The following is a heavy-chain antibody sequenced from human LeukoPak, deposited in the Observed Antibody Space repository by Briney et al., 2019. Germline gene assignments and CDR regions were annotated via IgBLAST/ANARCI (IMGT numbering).Heavy chain of an antibody. CDR3: ARGTVAGKAPY. CDR1: GFTFSSYA. CDR2: ISGSGGST. V-gene: IGHV3-23*01. Sequence: GGSLRLSCAASGFTFSSYAMSWVRQAPGKGLEWVSAISGSGGSTYYADSVKGRFTISRDNSKNTLYLQMNSLRAEDTAVYYCARGTVAGKAPYWGQGTLVTVSS. J-gene: IGHJ4*02. D-gene: IGHD6-19*01.